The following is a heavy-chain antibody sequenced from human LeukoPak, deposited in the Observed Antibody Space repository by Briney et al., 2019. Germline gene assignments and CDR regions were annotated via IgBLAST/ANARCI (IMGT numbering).Heavy chain of an antibody. CDR1: GFTVSIDY. CDR3: AKETVVVVAATPDAFDI. V-gene: IGHV3-23*01. J-gene: IGHJ3*02. CDR2: ISGSGGST. Sequence: GGSLRLSCAASGFTVSIDYMSWVRQAPGKGLEWVSGISGSGGSTHYADSVKDRFTISRDNSKNTLYLQMNSLRAEDTAVYYCAKETVVVVAATPDAFDIWGQGTMVTVSS. D-gene: IGHD2-15*01.